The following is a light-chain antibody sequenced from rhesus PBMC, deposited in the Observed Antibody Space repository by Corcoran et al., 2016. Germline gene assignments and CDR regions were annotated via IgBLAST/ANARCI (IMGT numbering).Light chain of an antibody. J-gene: IGKJ3*01. Sequence: DIQMTQSPSSLSASVGDTVTITCRASQSISSWLAWYQQTTGKAPNLLIYKASSLQSGVPSRFSGSGAGTDFTLTSSSLQSEDFATYYCQQYSSRPLTFGPGTKLDIK. V-gene: IGKV1-22*01. CDR3: QQYSSRPLT. CDR1: QSISSW. CDR2: KAS.